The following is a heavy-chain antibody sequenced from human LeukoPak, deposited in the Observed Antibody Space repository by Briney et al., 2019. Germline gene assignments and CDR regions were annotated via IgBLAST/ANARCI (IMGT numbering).Heavy chain of an antibody. Sequence: ASVKVSCKASGYTFTSYDINWVRQATGQGLEWMGWMNPNSGNTGYAQKFQGRVTMTRNTSISTAYMELSSLRSEDTAVYYCATNRRIRIVGGRYNWFDPWGQGTLVTVSS. V-gene: IGHV1-8*01. CDR2: MNPNSGNT. J-gene: IGHJ5*02. D-gene: IGHD1-26*01. CDR1: GYTFTSYD. CDR3: ATNRRIRIVGGRYNWFDP.